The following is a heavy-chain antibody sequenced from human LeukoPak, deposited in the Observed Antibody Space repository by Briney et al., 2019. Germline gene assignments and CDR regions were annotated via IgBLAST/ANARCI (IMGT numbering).Heavy chain of an antibody. CDR1: GGTFSSYA. D-gene: IGHD3-3*01. J-gene: IGHJ3*02. Sequence: SVKVSCKASGGTFSSYAISWVRQAPGQGLEWMGGIIPIFGTANYAQKFQGRVTITADKSTSTAYMELSSLRSEDTAVYYCARGGVYYDFWSGYHDAFDIWGQGTMVTVSS. CDR2: IIPIFGTA. CDR3: ARGGVYYDFWSGYHDAFDI. V-gene: IGHV1-69*06.